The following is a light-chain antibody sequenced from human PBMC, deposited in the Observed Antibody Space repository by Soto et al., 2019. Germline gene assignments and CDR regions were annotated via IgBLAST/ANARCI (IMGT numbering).Light chain of an antibody. V-gene: IGKV3-20*01. Sequence: EIVLTQSPGTLSVSPGERATLSCRASQSISSDYLAWYQQKPGQAPSLLIYGASSRATGIPDRFSGSGSGTDFTLTISRPEPQDSAIYYCQQYVSWAVGQGTKVEIK. J-gene: IGKJ1*01. CDR2: GAS. CDR3: QQYVSWA. CDR1: QSISSDY.